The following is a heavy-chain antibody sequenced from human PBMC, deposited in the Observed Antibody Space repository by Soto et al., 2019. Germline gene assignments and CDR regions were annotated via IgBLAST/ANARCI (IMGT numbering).Heavy chain of an antibody. CDR2: IFWDDDK. V-gene: IGHV2-5*02. Sequence: QITLKESGPTLVKPTQTLTLTCTFSGFSLSTPGVCVGWVRQPPGKALEWLALIFWDDDKRYSPSLKSRLTITKDTSKNQVVLTMTNMDPVDTATYYCASSTGYRIFDCWGQGTLVAVSS. J-gene: IGHJ4*02. CDR1: GFSLSTPGVC. D-gene: IGHD3-9*01. CDR3: ASSTGYRIFDC.